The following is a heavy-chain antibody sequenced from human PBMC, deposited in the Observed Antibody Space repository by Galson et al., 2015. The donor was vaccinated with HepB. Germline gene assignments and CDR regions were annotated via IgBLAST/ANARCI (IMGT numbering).Heavy chain of an antibody. D-gene: IGHD3/OR15-3a*01. CDR2: INQDGTEK. V-gene: IGHV3-7*01. Sequence: SLRLSCAASGFTFSSYWMTWVRLAPGKGPEWVANINQDGTEKYYVDSVKGRFTISRDNAKNSLYLQMNSLRAEDTAVYYCARERTAYYVDYWGQGTLVTVSS. CDR1: GFTFSSYW. J-gene: IGHJ4*02. CDR3: ARERTAYYVDY.